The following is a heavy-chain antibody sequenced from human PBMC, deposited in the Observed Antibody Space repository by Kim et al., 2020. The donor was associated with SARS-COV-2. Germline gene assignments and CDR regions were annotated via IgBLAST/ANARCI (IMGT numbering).Heavy chain of an antibody. CDR2: INHSGST. CDR3: ARANWFDP. J-gene: IGHJ5*02. CDR1: GGSFSGYY. Sequence: SETLSLTCAVYGGSFSGYYWSWIRQPPGKGLEWIGEINHSGSTNYNPSLKSRVTISVDTSKNQFSLKLSSVTAADTAVYYCARANWFDPWGQGTLVTVSS. V-gene: IGHV4-34*01.